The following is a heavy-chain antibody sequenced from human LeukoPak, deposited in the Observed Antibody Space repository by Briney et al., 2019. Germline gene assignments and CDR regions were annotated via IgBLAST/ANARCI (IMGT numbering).Heavy chain of an antibody. V-gene: IGHV4-61*01. J-gene: IGHJ3*02. Sequence: PSETLSLTCTVSGGSVSSGSYYWSWIRQPPGKGLEWIGYIYYSGSTNYNPSLKSRVTISVDTSKNQFSLKLSSVTAADTAVYYCASRGVLGDDAFGIWGQGTMVTVSS. CDR3: ASRGVLGDDAFGI. D-gene: IGHD3-3*02. CDR2: IYYSGST. CDR1: GGSVSSGSYY.